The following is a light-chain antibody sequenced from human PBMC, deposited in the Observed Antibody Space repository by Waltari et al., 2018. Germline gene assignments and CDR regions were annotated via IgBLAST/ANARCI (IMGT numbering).Light chain of an antibody. CDR3: QQYKSYSQT. CDR1: QSISTS. J-gene: IGKJ1*01. Sequence: DIQMTQSPSTLAASVGDRFTITCRASQSISTSLAWYQQKPGKAPKILIYKASTLDSGVPSRFSGSGSGTEFTHTISSLHPDDFATDHCQQYKSYSQTFGQGTKVEIK. CDR2: KAS. V-gene: IGKV1-5*03.